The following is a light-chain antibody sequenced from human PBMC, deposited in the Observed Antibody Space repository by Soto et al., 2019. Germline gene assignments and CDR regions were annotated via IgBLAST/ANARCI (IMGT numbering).Light chain of an antibody. Sequence: QSVLTQPPSASGPPGKSSTISCTGTSSDVGGYNYVSWYQHHPGKAPKLMIYEVSKRPSGVPDRSSGSKSGNTASLTVSGLQAEDEADYYCSSYAGSNIHYVFGTGTKVTVL. V-gene: IGLV2-8*01. CDR1: SSDVGGYNY. CDR2: EVS. CDR3: SSYAGSNIHYV. J-gene: IGLJ1*01.